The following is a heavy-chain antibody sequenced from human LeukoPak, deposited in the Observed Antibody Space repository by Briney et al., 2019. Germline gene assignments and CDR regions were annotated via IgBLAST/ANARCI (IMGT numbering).Heavy chain of an antibody. CDR2: INHSGST. D-gene: IGHD3-16*02. J-gene: IGHJ4*02. CDR3: ARGLTFGGVIVN. CDR1: GGSFSGYY. V-gene: IGHV4-34*01. Sequence: SETLSLTCAVYGGSFSGYYWSWIRQPPGKGLEWLGEINHSGSTNYNPSLKSRVTISVDTSKNQFSLKLSSVTAADTAVYYCARGLTFGGVIVNWGQGTLVTVSS.